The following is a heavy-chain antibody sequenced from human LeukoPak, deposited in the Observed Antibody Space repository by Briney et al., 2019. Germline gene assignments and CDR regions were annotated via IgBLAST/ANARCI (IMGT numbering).Heavy chain of an antibody. CDR2: ISSNSSTI. J-gene: IGHJ6*02. D-gene: IGHD3-3*01. CDR3: ARDWEFWSGYSLPPSYYYGMDV. Sequence: GSLRLSCAASGFTFSSYSMNWVRQPPGKGLEWVSYISSNSSTIYYADSVKGRFTISRDNAKNSLYLQMNGLRAEDTAVYYCARDWEFWSGYSLPPSYYYGMDVWGQGTTVTVSS. V-gene: IGHV3-48*01. CDR1: GFTFSSYS.